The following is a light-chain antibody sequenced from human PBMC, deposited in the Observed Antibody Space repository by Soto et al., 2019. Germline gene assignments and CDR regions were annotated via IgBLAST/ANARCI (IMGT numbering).Light chain of an antibody. CDR1: QGLGNY. J-gene: IGKJ1*01. Sequence: DIQMTQSPSSLSASVGDTVTITCRASQGLGNYLAWYQQKPGRLPQLLIFDASSLEPGVPSRFRGSRSGTDFILIINNLQPEDAATYYCQKYDSAPWTFGQGTKGQIK. V-gene: IGKV1-27*01. CDR3: QKYDSAPWT. CDR2: DAS.